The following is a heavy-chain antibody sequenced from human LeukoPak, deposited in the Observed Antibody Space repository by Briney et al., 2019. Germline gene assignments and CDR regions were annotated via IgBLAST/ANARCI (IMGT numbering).Heavy chain of an antibody. D-gene: IGHD6-19*01. J-gene: IGHJ4*02. CDR2: IWYDGSNK. Sequence: GRSLRLSCAASGFTFSSYGMHWVRQAPGKGLEWVAVIWYDGSNKYYAESVKGRFTISRDNSKNTLYLQMNSLRAGDTAVYYCARDGYSSGWYEGTFDYWGQGTLVTVSS. CDR1: GFTFSSYG. CDR3: ARDGYSSGWYEGTFDY. V-gene: IGHV3-33*01.